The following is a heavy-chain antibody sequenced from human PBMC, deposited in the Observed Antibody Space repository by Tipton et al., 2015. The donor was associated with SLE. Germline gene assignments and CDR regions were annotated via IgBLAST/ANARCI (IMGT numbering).Heavy chain of an antibody. CDR2: MSNDGSHK. Sequence: SLRLSCAASGFTLSSYSMHWVRQAPGKGLEWVSLMSNDGSHKYYADSVKGRFTISRDTSTNTLYLQMNNLRSEDTAVFYCARSRDDFGDYGEDYLGQGSLVTVSS. D-gene: IGHD4-17*01. J-gene: IGHJ4*02. CDR3: ARSRDDFGDYGEDY. CDR1: GFTLSSYS. V-gene: IGHV3-30*04.